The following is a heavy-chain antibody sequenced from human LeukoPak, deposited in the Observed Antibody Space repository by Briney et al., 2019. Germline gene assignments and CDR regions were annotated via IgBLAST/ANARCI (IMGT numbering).Heavy chain of an antibody. CDR3: ARHQGAWVGATIIPSYYGMDV. V-gene: IGHV4-59*08. D-gene: IGHD1-26*01. CDR1: GGSISSYY. CDR2: IYYSGST. Sequence: SETLSLTCTVSGGSISSYYWSWLRQPPGKGLEWIGYIYYSGSTNYNPSLKSRVTISVDTSKNHFSLELSSVTAADTAVYYCARHQGAWVGATIIPSYYGMDVWGQGTTVTVSS. J-gene: IGHJ6*02.